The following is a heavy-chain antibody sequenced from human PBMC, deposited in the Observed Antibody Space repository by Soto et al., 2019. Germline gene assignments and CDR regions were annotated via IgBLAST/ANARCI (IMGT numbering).Heavy chain of an antibody. D-gene: IGHD6-13*01. CDR3: RRRSRYSTDV. Sequence: SETLSLTCNVSGGSISNSNYYWGWIRQPPGKGLEWIGSIYSTGNTYYNPSLNSQVTISVDTSKNQFSLNVISVTAADTAVYYCRRRSRYSTDVWGQGTTVTVSS. V-gene: IGHV4-39*01. CDR2: IYSTGNT. J-gene: IGHJ6*02. CDR1: GGSISNSNYY.